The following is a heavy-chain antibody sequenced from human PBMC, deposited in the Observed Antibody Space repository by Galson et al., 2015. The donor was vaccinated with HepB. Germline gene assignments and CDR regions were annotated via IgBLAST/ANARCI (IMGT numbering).Heavy chain of an antibody. D-gene: IGHD3-10*01. J-gene: IGHJ6*02. CDR1: GFTFSSYG. Sequence: SLRLSCAASGFTFSSYGLHWVRQAPGKGLEWVAVISYDGSNKYYANSVKGRFTISRDNSKNTLYLQMNSLRAEHTAVYYCAKFIHRIGEFEIHCGMDVWGQGTTVTVSS. V-gene: IGHV3-30*18. CDR3: AKFIHRIGEFEIHCGMDV. CDR2: ISYDGSNK.